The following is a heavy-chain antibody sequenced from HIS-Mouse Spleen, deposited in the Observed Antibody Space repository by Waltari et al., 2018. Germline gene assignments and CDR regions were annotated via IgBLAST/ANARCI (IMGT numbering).Heavy chain of an antibody. CDR3: AREIPYSSSWYDWYFDL. Sequence: QLQLQESGPGLVKPSETLSLTCTVSGGSISSSSYYWGWIRQPPGKGLEWIGSIYYSGGTYYDPAIKSRGTISVDTSKNQCSLKLSSVTAADTAVYYCAREIPYSSSWYDWYFDLWGRGTLVTVSS. V-gene: IGHV4-39*07. J-gene: IGHJ2*01. D-gene: IGHD6-13*01. CDR2: IYYSGGT. CDR1: GGSISSSSYY.